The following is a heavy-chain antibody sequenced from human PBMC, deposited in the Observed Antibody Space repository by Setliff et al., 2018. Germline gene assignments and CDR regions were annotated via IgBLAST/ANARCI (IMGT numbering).Heavy chain of an antibody. CDR2: INHSGST. Sequence: SETLSLTCAVYGGSFSGYYWSWIRQPPGKGLEWIGEINHSGSTNYNPSLKSRVTISVDASKNQFSLKLSSVTAADTAVYYCARGELGNDYWGQGTLVTVSS. V-gene: IGHV4-34*01. D-gene: IGHD7-27*01. CDR3: ARGELGNDY. J-gene: IGHJ4*02. CDR1: GGSFSGYY.